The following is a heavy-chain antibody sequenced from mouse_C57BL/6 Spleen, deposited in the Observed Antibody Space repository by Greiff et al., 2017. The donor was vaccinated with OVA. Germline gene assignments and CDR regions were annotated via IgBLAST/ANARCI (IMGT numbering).Heavy chain of an antibody. Sequence: EVKLMESGGGLVKPGGSLKLSCAASGFTFSDYGMHWVRQAPEKGLEWVAYISSGSSTIYYADTVKGRFTISRDNAKNTLFLQMTSLRSEDTAMYYCARRDYGNSYYYAMDYWGQGTSVTVSS. D-gene: IGHD2-1*01. CDR2: ISSGSSTI. CDR1: GFTFSDYG. J-gene: IGHJ4*01. V-gene: IGHV5-17*01. CDR3: ARRDYGNSYYYAMDY.